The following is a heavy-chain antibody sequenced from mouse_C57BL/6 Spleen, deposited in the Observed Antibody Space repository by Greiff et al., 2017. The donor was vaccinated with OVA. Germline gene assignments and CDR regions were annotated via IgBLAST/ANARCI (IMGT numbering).Heavy chain of an antibody. CDR2: IDPEDGDT. Sequence: VQLQQSGAELVRPGASVKLSCTASGFNIKDYYMHWVKQRPEQGLEWIGRIDPEDGDTDYAPKFQGKATMTADTSSNTAYLQLSSLTSENTAVYYCTTGEYDPWFAYWGQGTLVTVSA. V-gene: IGHV14-1*01. D-gene: IGHD2-4*01. J-gene: IGHJ3*01. CDR1: GFNIKDYY. CDR3: TTGEYDPWFAY.